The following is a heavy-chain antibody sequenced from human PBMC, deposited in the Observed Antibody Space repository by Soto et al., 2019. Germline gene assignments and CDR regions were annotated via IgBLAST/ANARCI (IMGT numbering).Heavy chain of an antibody. CDR3: AKVEAPYYYGSGPPDY. CDR1: GFTFSSYA. J-gene: IGHJ4*02. V-gene: IGHV3-23*01. D-gene: IGHD3-10*01. CDR2: ISGSGGST. Sequence: GGSLRLSCAASGFTFSSYAMSWVRQAPGKGLEWVSAISGSGGSTYYADSVKGRFTISRDNSKNTLYLQMNSLRAEDTAVYYCAKVEAPYYYGSGPPDYWGQGTLVTVSS.